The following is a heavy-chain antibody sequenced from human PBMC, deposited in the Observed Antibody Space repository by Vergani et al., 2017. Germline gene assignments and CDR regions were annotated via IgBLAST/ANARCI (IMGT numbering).Heavy chain of an antibody. D-gene: IGHD7-27*01. CDR2: IYYSGST. Sequence: QVQLQESGPGLVKPSQTLSLTCTVSGGSISSGDYYWSWIRQPPGKGLEWIGYIYYSGSTNYKPSLKSRVTISVDTSKNQFSLKLSSGTAADTAVYYCARYSNWGWYYYYYMDVWGKGTTVTVSS. J-gene: IGHJ6*03. V-gene: IGHV4-61*08. CDR3: ARYSNWGWYYYYYMDV. CDR1: GGSISSGDYY.